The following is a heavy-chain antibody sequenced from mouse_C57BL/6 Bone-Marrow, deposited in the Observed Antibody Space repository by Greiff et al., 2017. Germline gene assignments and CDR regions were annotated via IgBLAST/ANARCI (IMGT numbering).Heavy chain of an antibody. J-gene: IGHJ4*01. CDR1: GFTFSSYA. CDR2: ISDGGSYT. V-gene: IGHV5-4*01. D-gene: IGHD2-2*01. Sequence: EVQRVESGGGLVKPGGSLKLSCAASGFTFSSYAMSWVRQTPEKRLEWVATISDGGSYTYYPDNVKGRFTISRENAKNNLYLQMSHLKSEDTAMYYCARVAYGFYAMDYWGQGTSVTVSS. CDR3: ARVAYGFYAMDY.